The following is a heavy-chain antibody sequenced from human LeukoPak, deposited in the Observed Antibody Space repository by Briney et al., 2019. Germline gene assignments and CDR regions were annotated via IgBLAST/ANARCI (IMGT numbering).Heavy chain of an antibody. CDR3: ARGGVDTATYGAFDI. CDR1: GFTFSSYA. D-gene: IGHD5-18*01. V-gene: IGHV3-30-3*01. CDR2: ISYDGSNK. Sequence: GRSLRLSCAASGFTFSSYAMHWVRQAPGKGLVWVAVISYDGSNKYYADSVKGRFTISRDNSKNTLYLQMNSLRAEDTAVYYCARGGVDTATYGAFDIWGQGTMVTVSS. J-gene: IGHJ3*02.